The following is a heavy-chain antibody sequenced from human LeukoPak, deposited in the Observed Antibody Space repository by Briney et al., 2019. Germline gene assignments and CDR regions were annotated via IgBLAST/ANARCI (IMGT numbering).Heavy chain of an antibody. CDR1: GFTFSSYA. CDR2: ISASGDST. J-gene: IGHJ4*02. V-gene: IGHV3-23*01. D-gene: IGHD6-19*01. CDR3: AKMPVSYSSGWSTFDY. Sequence: GGSLRLSCAASGFTFSSYAMSWVRQVPGKGLEWVSGISASGDSTYYADSVKGRFTISRDHSKNTLYLQMNSLRAEDTAVYYCAKMPVSYSSGWSTFDYWGQGNLVTVSS.